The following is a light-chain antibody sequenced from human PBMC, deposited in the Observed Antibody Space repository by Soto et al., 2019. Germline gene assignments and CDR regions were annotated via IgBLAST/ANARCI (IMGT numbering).Light chain of an antibody. J-gene: IGLJ1*01. Sequence: QSALTQPPSASGTPGQSVTISCSGGSSNIGTNYVYWYQQLPGTAPKLLIYRNNLRPSGVPDRFSASKSGTSASLAISGLRSEDEGDYFCAGWDDSLHGLLFGAGTKLTVL. CDR1: SSNIGTNY. CDR2: RNN. CDR3: AGWDDSLHGLL. V-gene: IGLV1-47*01.